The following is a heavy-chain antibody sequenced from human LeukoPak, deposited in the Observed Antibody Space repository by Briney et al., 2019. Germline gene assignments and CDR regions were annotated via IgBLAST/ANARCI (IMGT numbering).Heavy chain of an antibody. J-gene: IGHJ4*02. CDR1: GYSFSTYW. Sequence: GESLKISCKGSGYSFSTYWIGWVRQMPGKGLEWMGIIYPRDSNTTYSPSFQGQVTISADKSISTAYPQWSSLKASDTAMYYCARIGVAVSGRLDYWGQGTLVTVSS. CDR3: ARIGVAVSGRLDY. D-gene: IGHD6-19*01. V-gene: IGHV5-51*01. CDR2: IYPRDSNT.